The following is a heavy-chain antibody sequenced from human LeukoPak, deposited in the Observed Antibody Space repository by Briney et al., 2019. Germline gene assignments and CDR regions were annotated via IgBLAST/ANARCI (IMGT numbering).Heavy chain of an antibody. CDR3: ARVRYYDRPDY. J-gene: IGHJ4*02. D-gene: IGHD3-22*01. V-gene: IGHV3-53*01. CDR2: IYSGGST. CDR1: GFTFNSYV. Sequence: PGGSLRLSCAASGFTFNSYVMSWVRQAPGKGLEWVSVIYSGGSTYYADSVKGRFTISRDNSKNTLYLQMNSLRAEDTAVYYCARVRYYDRPDYWGQGTLVTVSS.